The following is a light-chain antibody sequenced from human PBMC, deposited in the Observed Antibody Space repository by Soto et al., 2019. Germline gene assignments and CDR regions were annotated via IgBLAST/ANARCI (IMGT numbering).Light chain of an antibody. V-gene: IGKV3-20*01. J-gene: IGKJ5*01. CDR2: GAS. Sequence: EIALTQSPGTQSFSPGERATLSCRASQSVMSNYVAWYHQKPGQAPRLLISGASTRAAGIPDRFSGSGSGTDFTLTISSLEPEDFAVYYCQQYGKLPITFGQGTRLEIK. CDR3: QQYGKLPIT. CDR1: QSVMSNY.